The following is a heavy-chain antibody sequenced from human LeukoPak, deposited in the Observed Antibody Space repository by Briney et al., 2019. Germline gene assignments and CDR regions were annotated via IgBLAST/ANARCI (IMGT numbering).Heavy chain of an antibody. CDR3: ARGGASSRYFDY. D-gene: IGHD1-26*01. J-gene: IGHJ4*02. CDR1: GGSISGQY. Sequence: SETLSLTCTVSGGSISGQYWSWIRQPPGKGLEWIGFVSYSGSTNYNPSLNGRVTISLDTSKNQFSLRLNSVTAADTAAYYCARGGASSRYFDYWGQGTLVTVSS. CDR2: VSYSGST. V-gene: IGHV4-59*11.